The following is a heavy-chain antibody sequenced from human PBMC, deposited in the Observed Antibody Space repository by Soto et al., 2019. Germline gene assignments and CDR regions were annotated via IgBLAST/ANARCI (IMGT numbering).Heavy chain of an antibody. J-gene: IGHJ4*02. CDR2: IIPFFGIA. CDR3: ASGSICGGSCSFDY. CDR1: GGTFSNYA. D-gene: IGHD2-15*01. Sequence: QVQLVQSGAEVRKPGSSVKVSCKASGGTFSNYAINWVRQAPGQGLEWMGGIIPFFGIANYAQKFQGRVTIIADESTATVYMEVSSLRSEDSAEYYCASGSICGGSCSFDYWGQGTLVTVSS. V-gene: IGHV1-69*01.